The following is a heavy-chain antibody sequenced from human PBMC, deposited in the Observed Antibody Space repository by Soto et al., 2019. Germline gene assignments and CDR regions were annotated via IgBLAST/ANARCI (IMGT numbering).Heavy chain of an antibody. CDR2: IIPILGIA. Sequence: SVKVSCKASGGTFSSYTISWVRQAPGQGLEWMGRIIPILGIANYAQKFQGRVTITADKSTSTAYMELSSLRSEDTAVYYCARDESATVTTYSYWGQGTLVTVSS. J-gene: IGHJ4*02. V-gene: IGHV1-69*04. CDR3: ARDESATVTTYSY. D-gene: IGHD4-17*01. CDR1: GGTFSSYT.